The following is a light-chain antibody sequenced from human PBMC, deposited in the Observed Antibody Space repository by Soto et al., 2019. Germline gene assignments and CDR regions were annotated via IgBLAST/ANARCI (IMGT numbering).Light chain of an antibody. CDR3: VLYMGSGISV. V-gene: IGLV8-61*01. J-gene: IGLJ2*01. CDR2: STN. Sequence: QTVVTQEASLSVSPGGTVTLTCGLSSGPVSASYFPSWYQQTPGQAPRTLIHSTNTRSSGVPDRFSGSILGNKAALTITGAQADDECDYYCVLYMGSGISVFGGGTKLTVL. CDR1: SGPVSASYF.